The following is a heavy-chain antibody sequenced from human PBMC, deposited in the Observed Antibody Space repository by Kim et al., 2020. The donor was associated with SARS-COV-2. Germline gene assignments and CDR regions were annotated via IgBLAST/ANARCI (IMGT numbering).Heavy chain of an antibody. Sequence: GGSLRLSCTTSGFTFTGHAMSWVRQAPGKGLEWVSSIDGSDGTTYYVDSVKGRFSISRDDSKNTRYLQMSALRADDTAAYYCLKGGWGWIWDYWGQGTRV. D-gene: IGHD2-21*01. CDR3: LKGGWGWIWDY. V-gene: IGHV3-23*01. CDR2: IDGSDGTT. CDR1: GFTFTGHA. J-gene: IGHJ4*02.